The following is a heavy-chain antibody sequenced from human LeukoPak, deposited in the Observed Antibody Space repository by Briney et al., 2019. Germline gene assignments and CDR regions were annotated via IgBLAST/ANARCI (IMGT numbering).Heavy chain of an antibody. CDR1: GGSFSGYY. D-gene: IGHD4-23*01. V-gene: IGHV4-34*01. CDR2: INHSGST. J-gene: IGHJ4*02. Sequence: PSETLSLTCAVYGGSFSGYYWSWIRQPPGKGLEWIGEINHSGSTNYNPSLKSRVTISVDTSKNHFSLKLTSVTAADTAVYYRARLYGNFQNYYDYWGQGTLVTVSS. CDR3: ARLYGNFQNYYDY.